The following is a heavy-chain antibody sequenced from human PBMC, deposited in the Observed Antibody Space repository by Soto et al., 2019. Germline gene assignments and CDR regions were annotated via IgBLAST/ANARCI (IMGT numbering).Heavy chain of an antibody. D-gene: IGHD1-26*01. CDR1: GFTFSTYG. CDR2: ISYDGTTK. V-gene: IGHV3-30*18. Sequence: QVQLVESGGGVVQPGRSLRLSCAASGFTFSTYGMHWVRQAPGKGLEWLAVISYDGTTKYYADSVEGRFTISRDNSNNTLYLQRSSLRAEDTAVYYCAKRVVGAQHSYYYGMDVWGQGTTVTVSS. J-gene: IGHJ6*02. CDR3: AKRVVGAQHSYYYGMDV.